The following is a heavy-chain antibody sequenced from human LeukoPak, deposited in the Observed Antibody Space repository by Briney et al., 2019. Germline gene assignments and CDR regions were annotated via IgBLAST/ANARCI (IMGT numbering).Heavy chain of an antibody. CDR3: ARTCSSSSCYMVH. V-gene: IGHV1-18*01. D-gene: IGHD2-2*02. J-gene: IGHJ4*02. Sequence: SVKVSCKASGYTFANFGITWVRQAPGQGLEWMGWISVYNGNTNYAQNLQDRVTLATDTSTSTAYMELRSLRSDDTALYYCARTCSSSSCYMVHWGQGTLVTVSS. CDR1: GYTFANFG. CDR2: ISVYNGNT.